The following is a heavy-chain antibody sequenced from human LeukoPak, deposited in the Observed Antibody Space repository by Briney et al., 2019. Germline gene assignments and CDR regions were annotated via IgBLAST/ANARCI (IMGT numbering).Heavy chain of an antibody. J-gene: IGHJ3*02. CDR1: GYTFTSYG. V-gene: IGHV1-18*01. CDR2: ISAYNGNT. CDR3: ARDADSSGYYRDAFDI. Sequence: ASVKVSCKASGYTFTSYGISWVRQAPGQGLEWMGWISAYNGNTNYAQKLQGRVTMTTDTSTSTAYMELRSLRSDDTAVCYCARDADSSGYYRDAFDIWGQGTMVTVSS. D-gene: IGHD3-22*01.